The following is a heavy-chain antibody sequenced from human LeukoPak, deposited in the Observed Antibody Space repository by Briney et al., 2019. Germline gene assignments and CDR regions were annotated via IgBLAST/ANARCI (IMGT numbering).Heavy chain of an antibody. Sequence: GESLKISCKGSGYSFTSYWIGWVRQMPGKGLEWMGIIYPGDSDTRYSPSFQGQVTISADKSISTAYLRWSSLKASDTAMYYCATTYPDNYYYDSSAFSAFDIWGQGTMVTVSS. CDR3: ATTYPDNYYYDSSAFSAFDI. J-gene: IGHJ3*02. D-gene: IGHD3-22*01. CDR2: IYPGDSDT. V-gene: IGHV5-51*01. CDR1: GYSFTSYW.